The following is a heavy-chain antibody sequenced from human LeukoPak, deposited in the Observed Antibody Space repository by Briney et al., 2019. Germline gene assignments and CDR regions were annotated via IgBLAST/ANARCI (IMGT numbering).Heavy chain of an antibody. D-gene: IGHD3-22*01. CDR3: ARDTWGYYDGSGYYYYFDY. CDR2: IYYSGAT. CDR1: GGSLSSYF. V-gene: IGHV4-59*01. Sequence: PSETLSLTCTVSGGSLSSYFWSWIRQPPGKGLEWIGYIYYSGATNYNPSLRSRVTISRDTSKNQFSLKVTSLTAADTAVYYCARDTWGYYDGSGYYYYFDYWGQGTLVTVSS. J-gene: IGHJ4*02.